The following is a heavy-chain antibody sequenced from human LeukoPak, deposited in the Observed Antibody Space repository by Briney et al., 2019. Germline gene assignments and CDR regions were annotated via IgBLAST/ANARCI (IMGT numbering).Heavy chain of an antibody. CDR2: ISYDGSNK. CDR3: ARGVNVGPFDY. D-gene: IGHD1-26*01. J-gene: IGHJ4*02. Sequence: GGSLRLSCAASGFTFSSYAMHWVRQAPGKGQEWVAVISYDGSNKYYADSVEGRFTISRDNSKNTLYLQMNSLRAEDTAVYYCARGVNVGPFDYWGQGTLVTVSS. CDR1: GFTFSSYA. V-gene: IGHV3-30*04.